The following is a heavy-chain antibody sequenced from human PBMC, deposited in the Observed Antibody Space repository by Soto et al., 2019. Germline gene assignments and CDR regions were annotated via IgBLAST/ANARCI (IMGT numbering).Heavy chain of an antibody. D-gene: IGHD5-12*01. Sequence: QVQLVQSGAEVKKPGASVKVSCKASGYTFTSYDIHWVRQATGQGLEWMGWMNPNSGNTGYAQRFQGRVTLTRSTSISTASMELSSLRSEDTAVYFCATRSYSGYDLWGQGTLVTVSS. V-gene: IGHV1-8*01. CDR1: GYTFTSYD. CDR3: ATRSYSGYDL. J-gene: IGHJ5*02. CDR2: MNPNSGNT.